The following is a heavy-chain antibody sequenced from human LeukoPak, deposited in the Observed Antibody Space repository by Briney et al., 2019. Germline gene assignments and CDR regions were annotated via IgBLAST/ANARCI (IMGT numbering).Heavy chain of an antibody. V-gene: IGHV4-39*07. CDR2: IYYSGST. D-gene: IGHD3-22*01. J-gene: IGHJ3*02. CDR3: ARDTMIVVVPSPGGAFDI. CDR1: GGSISSSSYY. Sequence: PSETLSLTCTVSGGSISSSSYYWGWIRQPPGKGLEWIGSIYYSGSTYYNPSLKSRVTISVDTSKNQFSLKLSSVTAADTAVYYCARDTMIVVVPSPGGAFDIWGQGTMVTVSS.